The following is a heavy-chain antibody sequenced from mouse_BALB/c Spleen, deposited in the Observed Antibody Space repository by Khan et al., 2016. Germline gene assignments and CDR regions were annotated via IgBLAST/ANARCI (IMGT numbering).Heavy chain of an antibody. CDR1: GFTFNTYA. D-gene: IGHD2-10*02. CDR2: IRSKSNNYAT. CDR3: VRQGYGKGNYYYAMDY. J-gene: IGHJ4*01. Sequence: EVQLVESGGGLVQPKGSLKLSCAASGFTFNTYAMNWVRQAPGMGLEWVARIRSKSNNYATYYADSVKDRFTISRDDSQSMLYLQMNNLKTEDTAMYYCVRQGYGKGNYYYAMDYWGQGTSVTVSS. V-gene: IGHV10-1*02.